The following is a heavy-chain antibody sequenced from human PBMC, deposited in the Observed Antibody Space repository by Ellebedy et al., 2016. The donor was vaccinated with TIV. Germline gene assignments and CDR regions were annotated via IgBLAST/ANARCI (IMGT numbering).Heavy chain of an antibody. CDR2: ISPGEGIT. J-gene: IGHJ5*02. V-gene: IGHV1-3*01. D-gene: IGHD3-16*02. CDR1: GYNFVSYA. CDR3: ASEGGAAATPYRWSDP. Sequence: AASVKVSCKASGYNFVSYAMHWVRQAPGQRLEWMGWISPGEGITKYSEMFQGRVTITSDTSANTVYMELTRLRFENTAVYYCASEGGAAATPYRWSDPWGQGTLVTVFS.